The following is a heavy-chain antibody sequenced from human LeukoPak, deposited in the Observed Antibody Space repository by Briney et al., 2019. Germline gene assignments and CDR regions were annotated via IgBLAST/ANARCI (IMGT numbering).Heavy chain of an antibody. J-gene: IGHJ3*01. V-gene: IGHV3-48*01. CDR2: ISSSSSTI. Sequence: GGSLRFSCAASGFTFSSYSMNWVRQAPGKGLEWVSYISSSSSTIYYADSVKGRFTISRDNAKNSLYLQMNSLRAEDTAVYYCARDDCSSTSCYTIRQAFDVWGQRTMVTVSS. CDR3: ARDDCSSTSCYTIRQAFDV. D-gene: IGHD2-2*02. CDR1: GFTFSSYS.